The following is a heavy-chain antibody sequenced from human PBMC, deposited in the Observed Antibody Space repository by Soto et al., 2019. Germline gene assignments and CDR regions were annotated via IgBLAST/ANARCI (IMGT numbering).Heavy chain of an antibody. CDR1: GYSLTSGYY. CDR2: IYHSGDT. D-gene: IGHD6-19*01. Sequence: SETLSLTCAGSGYSLTSGYYCGWIRQPPGKGLEWIGSIYHSGDTYYNPSLKSRVTISVDTSKNHFSLKLTSVTAADTAVYYCARARIVVAGTIVDYWGKGTLVTVSS. J-gene: IGHJ4*02. CDR3: ARARIVVAGTIVDY. V-gene: IGHV4-38-2*01.